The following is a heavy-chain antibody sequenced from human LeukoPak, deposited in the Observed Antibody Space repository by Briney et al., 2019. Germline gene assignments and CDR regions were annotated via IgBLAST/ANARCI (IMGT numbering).Heavy chain of an antibody. CDR3: AREWHYDSSGYYYGSPFDY. Sequence: GGSLRLSCAASGFTFSSYDMHWVRQAPGKGLEWVAYIRNDGNNKNYADSVKGRFTISRDNSKNTLYLQMNSLRAEDTAVYYCAREWHYDSSGYYYGSPFDYWGQGTLVTVSS. CDR2: IRNDGNNK. J-gene: IGHJ4*02. V-gene: IGHV3-30*02. CDR1: GFTFSSYD. D-gene: IGHD3-22*01.